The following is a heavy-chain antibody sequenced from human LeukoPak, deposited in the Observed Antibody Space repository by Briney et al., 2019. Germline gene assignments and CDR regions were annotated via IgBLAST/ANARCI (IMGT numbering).Heavy chain of an antibody. CDR2: ISSDGSYI. D-gene: IGHD3-10*01. J-gene: IGHJ4*02. CDR3: ARDLLVPGVFMDH. CDR1: GFTFSTYE. Sequence: PGGSLRFSCAASGFTFSTYEMNWVRQAPGKGLEWVSYISSDGSYIRYADSVKGRFTVSRDSARNSLYLQMNSLRAEDTAVYYCARDLLVPGVFMDHWGQGTLVTVSS. V-gene: IGHV3-48*03.